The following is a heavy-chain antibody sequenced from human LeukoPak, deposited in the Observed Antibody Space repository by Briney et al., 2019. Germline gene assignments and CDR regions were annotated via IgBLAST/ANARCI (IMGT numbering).Heavy chain of an antibody. CDR2: IKEDGSEK. Sequence: GGSLRLSCAASGFTFSSYSMNWVRQAPGKGLEWVANIKEDGSEKYYVDSVKGRFTISRDNAKNSLYLQMNRLRAEDTAIYYCARAYSSNWYDAFDLWGQGTMVTVSS. D-gene: IGHD6-13*01. V-gene: IGHV3-7*01. J-gene: IGHJ3*01. CDR3: ARAYSSNWYDAFDL. CDR1: GFTFSSYS.